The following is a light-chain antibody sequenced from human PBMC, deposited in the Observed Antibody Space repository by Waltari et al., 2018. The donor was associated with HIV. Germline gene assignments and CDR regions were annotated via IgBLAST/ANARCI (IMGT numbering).Light chain of an antibody. Sequence: QSVLTQPPSASGTPGQGVTISCSGSSSNIGNNYVYWYHQVPGTAPKLLIYRNNQRPSGVPDRCSGSKSGTSASLAISGLRSEDEGDYYCSAWDDSLSGRVFGGGTKLTVL. CDR2: RNN. J-gene: IGLJ3*02. CDR1: SSNIGNNY. CDR3: SAWDDSLSGRV. V-gene: IGLV1-47*01.